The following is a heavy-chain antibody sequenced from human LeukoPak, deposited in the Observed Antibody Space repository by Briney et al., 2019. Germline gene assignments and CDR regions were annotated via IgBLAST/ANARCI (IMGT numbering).Heavy chain of an antibody. J-gene: IGHJ4*02. Sequence: ASVKVSCKVSGYTLTELSMHWVRQAPGKGLEWMGGFDPEDGETIYAQKFQGRVTMTEDTSTDTAYMELSSLRSEDTAVYYCAFPLRILGYCSGGSCYGLDYWGQGTLVTVSS. CDR3: AFPLRILGYCSGGSCYGLDY. V-gene: IGHV1-24*01. CDR1: GYTLTELS. CDR2: FDPEDGET. D-gene: IGHD2-15*01.